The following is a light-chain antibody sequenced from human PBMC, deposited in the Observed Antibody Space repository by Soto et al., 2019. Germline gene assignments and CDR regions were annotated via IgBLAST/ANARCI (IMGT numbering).Light chain of an antibody. J-gene: IGKJ5*01. CDR2: KAS. CDR3: QQYHSYPLT. Sequence: DIRMTQSPSTLSASVGDRITITCRASQTITNLLAWYQQKPGRAPTLLIYKASSLESGVPPRFSGSGSATEFTLIISSLQPDDSATYYCQQYHSYPLTFGQGTRLEIK. CDR1: QTITNL. V-gene: IGKV1-5*03.